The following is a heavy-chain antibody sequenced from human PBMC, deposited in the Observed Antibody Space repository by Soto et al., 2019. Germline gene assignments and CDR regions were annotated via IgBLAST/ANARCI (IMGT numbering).Heavy chain of an antibody. CDR1: GFTFTGFW. Sequence: EVQLVDSGGGLVQPGGSLRLSCAASGFTFTGFWMAWVRQAPGKGLEWVANINQDGSQRYYMDSVKGRFTISRDNAEKSLYLQMNSLRAEDTALYYCARTGDDYWGQGTLVTVSS. J-gene: IGHJ4*02. CDR2: INQDGSQR. CDR3: ARTGDDY. V-gene: IGHV3-7*01. D-gene: IGHD3-10*01.